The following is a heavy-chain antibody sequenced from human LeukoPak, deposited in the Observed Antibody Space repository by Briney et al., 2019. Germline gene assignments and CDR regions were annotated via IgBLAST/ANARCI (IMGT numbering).Heavy chain of an antibody. Sequence: PGGSLRLSCAASGFTFSSYSMNWVRQAPGKGLEWVSYISSSSSTIYYADSLKGRFTISRDNAKNSLYLQMNSLRAEDTAVYYCARALYDGSGYYSHFDYWGQGTLVTVSS. CDR1: GFTFSSYS. D-gene: IGHD3-22*01. CDR2: ISSSSSTI. V-gene: IGHV3-48*04. CDR3: ARALYDGSGYYSHFDY. J-gene: IGHJ4*02.